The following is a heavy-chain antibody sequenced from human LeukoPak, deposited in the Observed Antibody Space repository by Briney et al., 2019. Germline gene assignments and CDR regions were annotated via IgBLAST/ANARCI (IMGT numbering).Heavy chain of an antibody. V-gene: IGHV3-23*01. J-gene: IGHJ4*02. CDR1: GFTFSTNA. CDR2: ISGSGAST. CDR3: AKDVGKWESLHFFDY. Sequence: GSLRLSCLTSGFTFSTNAMSWVRQAPGKGLEWISGISGSGASTYYADSVTGRFTISRDNSRTTLYLQMNSLRGDATAVYYCAKDVGKWESLHFFDYWGQGTLVTVSS. D-gene: IGHD1-26*01.